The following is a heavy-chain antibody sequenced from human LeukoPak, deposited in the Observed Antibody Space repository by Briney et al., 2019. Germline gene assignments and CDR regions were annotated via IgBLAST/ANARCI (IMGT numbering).Heavy chain of an antibody. CDR2: ISYDGSNK. CDR3: ARGQRAHVEWSNYMDV. J-gene: IGHJ6*03. V-gene: IGHV3-30*04. D-gene: IGHD3-3*01. Sequence: GGSLRLSCAASGFTFSSYAMHWVRQAPGKGLEWVALISYDGSNKYYADSVKGRFTISRDNSKNTLYPQMNSLRTEDTAVYYCARGQRAHVEWSNYMDVWGKGTTVIVSS. CDR1: GFTFSSYA.